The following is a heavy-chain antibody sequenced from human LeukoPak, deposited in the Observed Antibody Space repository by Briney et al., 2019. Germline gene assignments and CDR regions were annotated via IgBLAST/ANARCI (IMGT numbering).Heavy chain of an antibody. CDR3: VKLYGSGSSNLDY. CDR1: GFTFSSYG. J-gene: IGHJ4*02. D-gene: IGHD3-10*01. CDR2: ISYDGSNK. Sequence: GGSLRLSCAASGFTFSSYGMHWVRQAPGKGLEWVAVISYDGSNKYYADSVKGRFTISRDNSKNTLYLQMNSLRAEDTAVYYCVKLYGSGSSNLDYWGQGTLVTVSS. V-gene: IGHV3-30*18.